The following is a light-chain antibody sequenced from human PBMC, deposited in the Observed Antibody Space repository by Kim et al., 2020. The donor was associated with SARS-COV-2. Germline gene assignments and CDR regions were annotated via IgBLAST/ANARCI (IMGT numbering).Light chain of an antibody. CDR3: QQYNSYS. V-gene: IGKV1-5*03. CDR1: QSISSW. Sequence: TLSASVGDRVTITCRASQSISSWLAWYQQKPGKAPKLLIYKASSLESGVPSRFSGSGSGTEFTLTISSLQPDDFATYYCQQYNSYSFGGGTKLEI. CDR2: KAS. J-gene: IGKJ4*01.